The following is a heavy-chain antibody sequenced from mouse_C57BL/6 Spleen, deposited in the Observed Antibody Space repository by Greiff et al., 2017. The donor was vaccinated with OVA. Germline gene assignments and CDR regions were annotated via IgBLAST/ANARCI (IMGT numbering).Heavy chain of an antibody. CDR1: GYTFTDYE. V-gene: IGHV1-15*01. CDR3: TPSYYYGSSQGHYYAMDY. Sequence: QVQLQQSGAELVRPGASVTLSCKASGYTFTDYEMHWVKQTPVHGLEWIGAIDPETGGTAYNQKFKGKAILTADKSSSTAYMELRSLTSEDSAVYYCTPSYYYGSSQGHYYAMDYWGQGTSVTVSS. D-gene: IGHD1-1*01. J-gene: IGHJ4*01. CDR2: IDPETGGT.